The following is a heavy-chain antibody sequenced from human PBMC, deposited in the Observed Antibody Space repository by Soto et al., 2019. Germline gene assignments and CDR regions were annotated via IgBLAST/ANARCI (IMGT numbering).Heavy chain of an antibody. CDR3: AKDRSGYSSPLDY. CDR2: ISGNGVST. J-gene: IGHJ4*02. CDR1: GFTFGTYA. V-gene: IGHV3-23*01. D-gene: IGHD6-13*01. Sequence: PGGSLGLSCAASGFTFGTYAMSWVRQAPGRGLEWVSAISGNGVSTYYADSVKGRFTISRDNSKNTLFLLMNSLRAEDTAVYYCAKDRSGYSSPLDYWGQGTLVTVSS.